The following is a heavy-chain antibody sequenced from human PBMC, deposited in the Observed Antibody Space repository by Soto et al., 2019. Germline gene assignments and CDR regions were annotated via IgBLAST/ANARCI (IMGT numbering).Heavy chain of an antibody. CDR2: IIPILGIA. Sequence: ASVKVSCKASGGTFSSYTISWVRQAPGQGLEWMGRIIPILGIANYAQKFQGRVTITADKSTSTAYMELSSLRSEDTAVYYCARPSGLSDAFDIWGQGTMVTVSS. CDR3: ARPSGLSDAFDI. V-gene: IGHV1-69*02. CDR1: GGTFSSYT. J-gene: IGHJ3*02. D-gene: IGHD2-2*01.